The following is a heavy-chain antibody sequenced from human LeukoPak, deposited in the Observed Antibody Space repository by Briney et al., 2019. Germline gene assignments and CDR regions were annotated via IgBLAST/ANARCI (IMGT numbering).Heavy chain of an antibody. CDR1: GGSIRRSSYY. CDR2: IYFGGNT. V-gene: IGHV4-39*07. D-gene: IGHD3-10*01. CDR3: ARAPFGFGELYGEFDY. J-gene: IGHJ4*02. Sequence: PSETLSLTCTVSGGSIRRSSYYWGWIRQPPGKGLEWIGNIYFGGNTYYNPSLESRVTMSVDTAKNQFSLKLKSVTAADTAVYYCARAPFGFGELYGEFDYWGQGTLVTVSS.